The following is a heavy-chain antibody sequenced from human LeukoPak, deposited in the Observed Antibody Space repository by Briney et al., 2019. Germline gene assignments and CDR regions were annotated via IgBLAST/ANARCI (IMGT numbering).Heavy chain of an antibody. Sequence: GGSLRLPCAASGFTFSSYSMSWVRQAPGKGLEWVSAISGSGGSTYYADSVKGRFTISRDNSKNTLYLRMNSLRAEDTAVYYCAKAPNYDFWSGYYPFDYWGQGTLVTVSS. CDR2: ISGSGGST. CDR1: GFTFSSYS. V-gene: IGHV3-23*01. CDR3: AKAPNYDFWSGYYPFDY. D-gene: IGHD3-3*01. J-gene: IGHJ4*02.